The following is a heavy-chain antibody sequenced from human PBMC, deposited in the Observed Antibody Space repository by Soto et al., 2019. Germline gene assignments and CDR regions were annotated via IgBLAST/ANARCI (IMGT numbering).Heavy chain of an antibody. CDR2: IWYDGSNK. V-gene: IGHV3-33*01. J-gene: IGHJ6*03. CDR3: ARDRDIVVVPAAIPFYYYYMDV. Sequence: QVQLVESGGGVVQPGRSLRLSCAASGFTFSSYGMHWVRQAPGKGLEWVAVIWYDGSNKYYADSVKGRFTISRDNSKNTLYLQMNSLRAEDTAVYYCARDRDIVVVPAAIPFYYYYMDVWGKGTTVTASS. D-gene: IGHD2-2*01. CDR1: GFTFSSYG.